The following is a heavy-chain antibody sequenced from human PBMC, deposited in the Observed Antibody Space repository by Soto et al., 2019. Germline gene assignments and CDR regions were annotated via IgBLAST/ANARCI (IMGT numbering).Heavy chain of an antibody. Sequence: QVQLAQSGAEVKKPGSTVKVSCKTSGGTFSKYGISWVRQAPGQGLEWVGGIIPSSGSTNYAQKFQGRVTIIADDSTSTAYMELSSLRYEDTAVYHCARVMYNWNYATGQHYYNAMDVWGQGTTVTVSS. D-gene: IGHD1-7*01. V-gene: IGHV1-69*01. J-gene: IGHJ6*02. CDR3: ARVMYNWNYATGQHYYNAMDV. CDR1: GGTFSKYG. CDR2: IIPSSGST.